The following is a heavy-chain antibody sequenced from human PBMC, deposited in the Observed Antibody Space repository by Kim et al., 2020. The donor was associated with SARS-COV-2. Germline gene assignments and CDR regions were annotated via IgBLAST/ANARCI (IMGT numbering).Heavy chain of an antibody. CDR3: AKDLVVVVAATPVWWFDP. D-gene: IGHD2-15*01. V-gene: IGHV3-30*02. Sequence: NGRFAISRDNSKNTLYLQMNILRAEDTAVYYCAKDLVVVVAATPVWWFDPWGQGTLVTVSS. J-gene: IGHJ5*02.